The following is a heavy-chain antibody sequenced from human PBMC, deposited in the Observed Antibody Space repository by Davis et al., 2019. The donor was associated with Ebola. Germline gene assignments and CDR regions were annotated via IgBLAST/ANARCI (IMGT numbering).Heavy chain of an antibody. J-gene: IGHJ6*02. CDR3: ARGGDGSGSYLGYYYGMDV. CDR2: ISSSSSYI. CDR1: GFTFSSYS. D-gene: IGHD3-10*01. V-gene: IGHV3-21*01. Sequence: GESLKISCAASGFTFSSYSMNWVRQAPGKGLEWVSSISSSSSYIYYADSVKGRFTISRDNAKNSLYLQMNSLRAEDTAVYYCARGGDGSGSYLGYYYGMDVWGQGTTVTVSS.